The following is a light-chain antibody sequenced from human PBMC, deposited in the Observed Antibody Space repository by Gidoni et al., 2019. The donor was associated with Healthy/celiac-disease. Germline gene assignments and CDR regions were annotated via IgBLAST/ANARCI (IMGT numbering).Light chain of an antibody. Sequence: EIVLTQSPATLSLSPGERATLSCRTSQSVSSYLAWYQQTPGLIYAASTRATSIPARFSGSGSRTAFPLTIRRHEPEDFAVYYCQQRSNWPRTFGQGTKLEIK. CDR3: QQRSNWPRT. CDR1: QSVSSY. J-gene: IGKJ2*01. CDR2: AAS. V-gene: IGKV3-11*01.